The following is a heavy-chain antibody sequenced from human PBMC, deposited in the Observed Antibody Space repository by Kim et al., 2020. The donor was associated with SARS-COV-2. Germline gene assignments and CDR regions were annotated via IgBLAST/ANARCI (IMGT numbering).Heavy chain of an antibody. D-gene: IGHD6-19*01. CDR2: IRSKAYGGTT. CDR1: GFTFGDYA. Sequence: GGSLRLSCTASGFTFGDYAMSWFRQAPGKGLEWVGFIRSKAYGGTTEYAASVKGRFTISRDDSKSIAYLQMNSLKTEDTAVYYCTSSHSSGWPDYWGQGTLVTVSS. V-gene: IGHV3-49*03. J-gene: IGHJ4*02. CDR3: TSSHSSGWPDY.